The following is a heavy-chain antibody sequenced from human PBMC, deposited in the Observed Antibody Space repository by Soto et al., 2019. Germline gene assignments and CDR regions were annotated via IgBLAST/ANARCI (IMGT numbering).Heavy chain of an antibody. CDR2: ISGSGGST. J-gene: IGHJ4*02. CDR3: VKVDQWLIPFDY. Sequence: EVQLLESGGGLVQPGGSLRLSCAASGFTFSSYAMSWVRQAPGKGLEWVSAISGSGGSTYYADSVKGRFTISRDNSKNTLYLQMTSLRAEDTAVYYCVKVDQWLIPFDYWGQGTLVTVSS. CDR1: GFTFSSYA. V-gene: IGHV3-23*01. D-gene: IGHD6-19*01.